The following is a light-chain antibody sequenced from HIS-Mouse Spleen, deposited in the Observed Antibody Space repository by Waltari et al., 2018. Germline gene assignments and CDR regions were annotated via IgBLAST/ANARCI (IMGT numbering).Light chain of an antibody. J-gene: IGLJ2*01. CDR1: SSAVGGYNY. Sequence: QSALTQPASVSGSPGQSITISCTGTSSAVGGYNYVSWYQQHPGKAPKPMLYDVSNRPSGVSNRFSGSKSGNTASLTISGLQAEDEADYYCSSYTSSSTLEVVFGGGTKLTVL. V-gene: IGLV2-14*03. CDR2: DVS. CDR3: SSYTSSSTLEVV.